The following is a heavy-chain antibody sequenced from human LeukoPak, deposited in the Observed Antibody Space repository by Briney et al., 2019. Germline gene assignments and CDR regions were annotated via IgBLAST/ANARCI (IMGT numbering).Heavy chain of an antibody. V-gene: IGHV4-30-2*01. CDR1: GGSISSGGYY. Sequence: SETLSLTCTVSGGSISSGGYYRSWIRQPPGEGLEWIGYIYHSGSTYYNPSLKSRVTISVDRSKNQFSLKLSSVTAADTAVYYCARGRQYGGYWGQGTLVTVSS. CDR2: IYHSGST. CDR3: ARGRQYGGY. D-gene: IGHD2-8*01. J-gene: IGHJ4*02.